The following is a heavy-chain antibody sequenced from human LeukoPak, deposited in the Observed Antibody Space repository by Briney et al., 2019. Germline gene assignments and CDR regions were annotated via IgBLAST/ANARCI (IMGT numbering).Heavy chain of an antibody. CDR1: GYTFTGYY. J-gene: IGHJ4*02. CDR3: ARVKYYYDSSGYYFIDY. CDR2: INPNSGGT. V-gene: IGHV1-2*06. Sequence: ASVKVSCKASGYTFTGYYMHWVRQPPGQGLEWMGRINPNSGGTNYAQKFQGRVTMTRDTSISTAYMELSRLRSDDTAAYYCARVKYYYDSSGYYFIDYWGQGTLVTVSS. D-gene: IGHD3-22*01.